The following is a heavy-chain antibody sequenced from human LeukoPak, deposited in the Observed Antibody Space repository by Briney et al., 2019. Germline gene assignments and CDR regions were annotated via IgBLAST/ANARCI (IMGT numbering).Heavy chain of an antibody. Sequence: GGSLRLSCATSGFIFSSYSMNWVRQAPGKGLEWVSYISSSSRTIYYADSAKGRFTISRDNAKNSLYLQMNSLRAEDTAVYYCAKDRYYDSSGDDYWGQGTLVTVSS. V-gene: IGHV3-48*01. CDR2: ISSSSRTI. CDR3: AKDRYYDSSGDDY. J-gene: IGHJ4*02. CDR1: GFIFSSYS. D-gene: IGHD3-22*01.